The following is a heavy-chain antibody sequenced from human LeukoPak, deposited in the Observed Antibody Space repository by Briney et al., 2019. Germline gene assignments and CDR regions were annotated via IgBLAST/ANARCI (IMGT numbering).Heavy chain of an antibody. V-gene: IGHV1-69*04. CDR2: IIPILGIA. Sequence: ASVKVSCKASGGTFISYAISWVRQAPGQGLEWMGRIIPILGIANYAQKFQGRVTITADKSTSTAYMELSSLRSEDTAVYYCARDLWQQLVPGYFQHWGQGTLGTVSS. CDR3: ARDLWQQLVPGYFQH. D-gene: IGHD6-13*01. CDR1: GGTFISYA. J-gene: IGHJ1*01.